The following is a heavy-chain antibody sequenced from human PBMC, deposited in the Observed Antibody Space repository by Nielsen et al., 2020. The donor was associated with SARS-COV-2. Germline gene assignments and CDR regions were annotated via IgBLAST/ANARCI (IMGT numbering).Heavy chain of an antibody. V-gene: IGHV3-21*01. CDR1: GFTFSSYS. Sequence: GESLKISCAASGFTFSSYSMNWVRQAPGKGLEWVSSISSSSSYIYYADSVKGRFTISRDNAKNSLYLQMNSLRAEDTAVYYCARLGLRDYWGQGTLVTVSS. CDR2: ISSSSSYI. D-gene: IGHD3-16*01. J-gene: IGHJ4*02. CDR3: ARLGLRDY.